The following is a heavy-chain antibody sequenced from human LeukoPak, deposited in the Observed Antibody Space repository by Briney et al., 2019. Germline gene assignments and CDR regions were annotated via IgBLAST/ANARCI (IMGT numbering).Heavy chain of an antibody. CDR1: GFTFSNYL. Sequence: PGGSLRLSCAASGFTFSNYLMNWVRQAPGKGLEWVANIKQDGSEKYYVDSVKGRFTISRDNAKNSLYLQMNSLRAEDTAVYYCAREPDSSGYYFDYWGQGTLVTVSS. V-gene: IGHV3-7*01. D-gene: IGHD3-22*01. CDR3: AREPDSSGYYFDY. CDR2: IKQDGSEK. J-gene: IGHJ4*02.